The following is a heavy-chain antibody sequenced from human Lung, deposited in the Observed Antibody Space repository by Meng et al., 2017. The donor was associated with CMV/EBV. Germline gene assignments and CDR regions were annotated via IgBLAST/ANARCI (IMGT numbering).Heavy chain of an antibody. CDR3: ARDLRNPPTSFGGVRTHVRYFDS. J-gene: IGHJ4*02. Sequence: GESLKISCAASGFTFSSYSMNWVRQAPGKGLEWVSSISSNSSYRYYADSVKGRFTVSRDNAKNSLYLQMNSLRAEDTAVYYCARDLRNPPTSFGGVRTHVRYFDSWGQGTLVNVSS. D-gene: IGHD3-3*01. CDR1: GFTFSSYS. V-gene: IGHV3-21*01. CDR2: ISSNSSYR.